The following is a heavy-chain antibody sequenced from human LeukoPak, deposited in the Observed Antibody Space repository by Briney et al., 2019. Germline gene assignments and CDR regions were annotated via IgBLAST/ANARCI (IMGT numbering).Heavy chain of an antibody. V-gene: IGHV4-61*02. CDR3: AKDSSVHWSLFEYYMDV. CDR2: IYTSGST. J-gene: IGHJ6*03. CDR1: GDSITSGTYY. Sequence: SSETLSLTCTVSGDSITSGTYYWTWIRQPAGKGLEWIGRIYTSGSTNYNPSLKSRVTISLDTSKNQFSLKLSSVTAADTAVYYCAKDSSVHWSLFEYYMDVWGKGTTVTVSS. D-gene: IGHD3-9*01.